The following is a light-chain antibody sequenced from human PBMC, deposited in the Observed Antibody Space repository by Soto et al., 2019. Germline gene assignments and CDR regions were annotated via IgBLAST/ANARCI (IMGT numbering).Light chain of an antibody. Sequence: QSVLTQPASVSGSPGQSLTVSCSGTSSDFGGSSYVSWYQQHPDKAPKLMIFEVSNRPSGVSHRLSGSKSGNTASLTISGLQSDDEAYYYCSSYTGNSYVFGTGTKVTVL. CDR2: EVS. CDR1: SSDFGGSSY. J-gene: IGLJ1*01. V-gene: IGLV2-14*01. CDR3: SSYTGNSYV.